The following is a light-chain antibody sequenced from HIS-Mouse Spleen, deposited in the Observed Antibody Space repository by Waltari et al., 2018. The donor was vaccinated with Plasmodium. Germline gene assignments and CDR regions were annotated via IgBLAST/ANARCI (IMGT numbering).Light chain of an antibody. CDR2: QDS. CDR1: TLGDEY. V-gene: IGLV3-1*01. Sequence: SYELTQPPSVSVSPGQTASIPCPGDTLGDEYACWYQQNPGQSPVLVIYQDSKRPSGIPERFAGSNSGNTATLTISGLQAEDEADYYCCSYAGSYTYVFGTGTKVTVL. J-gene: IGLJ1*01. CDR3: CSYAGSYTYV.